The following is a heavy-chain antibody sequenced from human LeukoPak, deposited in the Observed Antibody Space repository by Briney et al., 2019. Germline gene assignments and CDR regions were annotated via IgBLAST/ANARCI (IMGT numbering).Heavy chain of an antibody. V-gene: IGHV4-59*08. CDR1: GGSISSYY. J-gene: IGHJ3*02. CDR2: IYYSGST. D-gene: IGHD2-15*01. Sequence: SETLSLTCTVSGGSISSYYWSWIRQPPGKGLEWIGYIYYSGSTNYNPSLKSRVTISVDTSKNPFSLKLSSVTAADTAVYYCARGGIRYCSGGSCYTNDAFDIWGQGTMVTVSS. CDR3: ARGGIRYCSGGSCYTNDAFDI.